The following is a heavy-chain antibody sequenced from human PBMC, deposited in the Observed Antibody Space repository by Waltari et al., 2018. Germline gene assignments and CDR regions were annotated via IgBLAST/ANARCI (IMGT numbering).Heavy chain of an antibody. V-gene: IGHV1-18*01. CDR3: AGSTSPLGYHYYGMDV. D-gene: IGHD1-26*01. J-gene: IGHJ6*02. CDR2: ISGHNGET. CDR1: AYSFPSTG. Sequence: QVQLVQSGAEVKKPGASVKVSCKASAYSFPSTGVTWVRQAPGQGLEWMVWISGHNGETKYAQKLQGRVTMTTDTSTSTAYMELRSLTSDDAAVYFCAGSTSPLGYHYYGMDVWGQGTTVTVSS.